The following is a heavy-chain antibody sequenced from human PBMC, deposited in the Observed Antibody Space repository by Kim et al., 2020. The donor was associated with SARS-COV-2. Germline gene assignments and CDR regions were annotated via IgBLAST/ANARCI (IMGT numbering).Heavy chain of an antibody. J-gene: IGHJ5*02. Sequence: GGSLRLSCAASGFTFSDYYMGWIRQAPGKGLEWVSYISSSSVYTNYADSVKGRFTISRDNAKNSLYLQMNSLRADDTAVYYCARDPVSGYASRWYGWFDPWGQGTLVTVSS. D-gene: IGHD6-13*01. CDR3: ARDPVSGYASRWYGWFDP. CDR1: GFTFSDYY. CDR2: ISSSSVYT. V-gene: IGHV3-11*06.